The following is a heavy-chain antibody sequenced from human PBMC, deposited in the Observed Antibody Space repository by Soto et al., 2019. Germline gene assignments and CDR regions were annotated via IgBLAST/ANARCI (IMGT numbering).Heavy chain of an antibody. CDR1: GFIFDDYA. Sequence: GGSLRLSCAASGFIFDDYAMHWVRQAPGKGLEWVSGISWNSGSIGYADSVKGRFTISRDNAKNSLYLQMNSLRPEDTALYYCAKALRYFDWARDDAFDIWGQGTMVTVSS. V-gene: IGHV3-9*01. CDR2: ISWNSGSI. CDR3: AKALRYFDWARDDAFDI. D-gene: IGHD3-9*01. J-gene: IGHJ3*02.